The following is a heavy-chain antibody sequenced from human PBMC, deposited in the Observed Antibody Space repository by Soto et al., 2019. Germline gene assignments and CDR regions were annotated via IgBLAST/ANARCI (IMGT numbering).Heavy chain of an antibody. J-gene: IGHJ6*02. CDR2: ISYDGSNK. D-gene: IGHD6-19*01. CDR3: AKAWCSGWLGGMDV. CDR1: GFTFSSYG. Sequence: QVQLVESGGGVVQPGRSLRLSCAASGFTFSSYGMHWVRQAPGKGLEWVAVISYDGSNKYYADSVKGRFTISRDNSKNTRYLQMNSLRAEDTAVYYCAKAWCSGWLGGMDVWGQGTTVTVSS. V-gene: IGHV3-30*18.